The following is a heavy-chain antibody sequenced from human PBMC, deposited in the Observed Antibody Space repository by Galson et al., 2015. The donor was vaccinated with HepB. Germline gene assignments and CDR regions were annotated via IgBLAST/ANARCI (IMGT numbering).Heavy chain of an antibody. D-gene: IGHD1-1*01. CDR3: ARGRYNWNDFWYFDL. J-gene: IGHJ2*01. CDR2: TKQDGSEK. V-gene: IGHV3-7*03. Sequence: SLRLSCAASGFTFSSYRMSWVRQAPGKGLEWVANTKQDGSEKYYVDSVKGRFTISRDNAKDSLYLQMNSLRAEDTAVYYCARGRYNWNDFWYFDLWGRGTLVTVSS. CDR1: GFTFSSYR.